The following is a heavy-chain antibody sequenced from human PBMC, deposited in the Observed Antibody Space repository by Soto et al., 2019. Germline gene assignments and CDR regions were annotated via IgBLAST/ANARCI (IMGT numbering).Heavy chain of an antibody. CDR1: GFTFSSYW. Sequence: GGSLRLSCAASGFTFSSYWMSWVRQAPGKGLEWVVNIKQDGSEKYYVDSVKGRFTISRDNAKNSLYLQMNSLRAEDTAVYYCARALSITGTTLGYYYGMDVWGQGTTVTVSS. V-gene: IGHV3-7*03. CDR2: IKQDGSEK. D-gene: IGHD1-7*01. J-gene: IGHJ6*02. CDR3: ARALSITGTTLGYYYGMDV.